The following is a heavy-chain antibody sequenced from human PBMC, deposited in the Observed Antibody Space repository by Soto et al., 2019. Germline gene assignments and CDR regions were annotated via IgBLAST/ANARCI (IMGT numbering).Heavy chain of an antibody. CDR2: TYYRSKWYN. CDR3: AKDLDSLSRGYSYGITDY. J-gene: IGHJ4*02. Sequence: QTLSRTCAISGDSVSSNSAAWNWIRQSPSRGLEWLGRTYYRSKWYNHYAVSVKSRITVNPDTSKNQFSLQLNSVTPEDTAVYYCAKDLDSLSRGYSYGITDYWGQGSLVTVSS. CDR1: GDSVSSNSAA. D-gene: IGHD5-18*01. V-gene: IGHV6-1*01.